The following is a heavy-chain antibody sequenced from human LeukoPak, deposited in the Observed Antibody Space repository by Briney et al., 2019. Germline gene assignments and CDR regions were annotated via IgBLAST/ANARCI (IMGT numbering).Heavy chain of an antibody. CDR2: IQYDGSNQ. CDR3: AIFTSASDFDY. CDR1: GFTFNAYG. D-gene: IGHD2-15*01. V-gene: IGHV3-30*02. J-gene: IGHJ4*02. Sequence: GGSLRLSCAAPGFTFNAYGMHWVRQAPGKVLEWVAYIQYDGSNQQYADSVKGRFSISRDSSKNILYLQMNSLRAEDTAVYYCAIFTSASDFDYWGQGTLVTVSS.